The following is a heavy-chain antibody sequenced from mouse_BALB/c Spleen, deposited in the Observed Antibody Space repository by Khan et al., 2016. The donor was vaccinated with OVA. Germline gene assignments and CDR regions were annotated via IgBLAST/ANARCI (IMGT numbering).Heavy chain of an antibody. V-gene: IGHV2-2*02. J-gene: IGHJ3*01. Sequence: VELVESGPGLVQPSQSLSITCTVSGFSLTNYGVHWVRQSPGKGLEWLGVIWSVGSTDYNAALISRLNISKDNSKSQAFFKMNSLQTNDTAIYYCARNYDYDEGLAYWGQGTLVSVAA. D-gene: IGHD2-4*01. CDR1: GFSLTNYG. CDR3: ARNYDYDEGLAY. CDR2: IWSVGST.